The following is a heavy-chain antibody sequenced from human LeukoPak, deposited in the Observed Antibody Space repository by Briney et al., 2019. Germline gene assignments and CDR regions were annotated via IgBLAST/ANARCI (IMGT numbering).Heavy chain of an antibody. V-gene: IGHV4-34*01. J-gene: IGHJ4*02. CDR1: GGSFSGYY. CDR3: ARTHYDFWSGYYNY. CDR2: INHSGST. D-gene: IGHD3-3*01. Sequence: SETLSLTCAVYGGSFSGYYWSWIRQPPGKGLEWIGEINHSGSTNYNPSLKSRVTISVDTSKNQFSLKLSSVTAADTAVYYRARTHYDFWSGYYNYWGQGTLVTVSS.